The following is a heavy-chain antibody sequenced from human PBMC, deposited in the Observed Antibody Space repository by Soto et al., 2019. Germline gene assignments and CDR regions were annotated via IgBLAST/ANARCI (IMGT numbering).Heavy chain of an antibody. J-gene: IGHJ5*02. V-gene: IGHV4-31*11. CDR1: GDSISSRSHY. CDR2: IFYTGAT. D-gene: IGHD3-10*01. CDR3: AREGRHSGGMRESWFDP. Sequence: SETLSLTCAVSGDSISSRSHYWNWIRRVPGKGLEFIGYIFYTGATYYNPSLRGRISMSVDTSKNQFSLTLRSVTAADTAIYYCAREGRHSGGMRESWFDPWGQGTQVTVAS.